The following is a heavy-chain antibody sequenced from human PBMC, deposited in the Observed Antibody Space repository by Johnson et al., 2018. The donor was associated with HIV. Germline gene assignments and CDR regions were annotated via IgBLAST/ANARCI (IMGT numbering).Heavy chain of an antibody. CDR2: INSGGST. CDR1: GFTVSSNY. Sequence: VQLVESGGGLVQPGGSLRLSCAASGFTVSSNYMTWVRQGPGKGLEWVSVINSGGSTYYADSVKGRFTISRDNSKNTLHLLMNSLRGEDTAVYYCARLSKGGLDAFDIWGQGTMVTVSS. D-gene: IGHD5/OR15-5a*01. CDR3: ARLSKGGLDAFDI. V-gene: IGHV3-66*01. J-gene: IGHJ3*02.